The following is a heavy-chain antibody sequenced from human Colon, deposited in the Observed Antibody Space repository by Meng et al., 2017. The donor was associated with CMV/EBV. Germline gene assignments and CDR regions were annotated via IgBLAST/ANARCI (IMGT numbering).Heavy chain of an antibody. CDR1: GFTFSSYW. Sequence: GGSLRLSCAASGFTFSSYWMSWVRQAPGKGLEWVANIKQDGSEKYYVDSVKGRFTISRDNAKNSLYLQMNSLRAEDTAIYYCAKDLNSVGATLNAFDIWGQGTMVTVSS. V-gene: IGHV3-7*03. J-gene: IGHJ3*02. D-gene: IGHD1-26*01. CDR3: AKDLNSVGATLNAFDI. CDR2: IKQDGSEK.